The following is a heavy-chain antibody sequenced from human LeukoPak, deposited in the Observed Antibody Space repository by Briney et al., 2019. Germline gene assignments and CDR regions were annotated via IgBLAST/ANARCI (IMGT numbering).Heavy chain of an antibody. J-gene: IGHJ4*02. V-gene: IGHV3-30*04. CDR1: GFTFSSYA. Sequence: GGSLRLSCAASGFTFSSYAMHWVRQAPGKGLEWVAVISYDGSNKCYADSVKGRFTISRDNSKNTLYLQMNSLRAEDTAVYYCAGRIRAHGGSFVFDYWGQGTLVTVSS. D-gene: IGHD1-26*01. CDR3: AGRIRAHGGSFVFDY. CDR2: ISYDGSNK.